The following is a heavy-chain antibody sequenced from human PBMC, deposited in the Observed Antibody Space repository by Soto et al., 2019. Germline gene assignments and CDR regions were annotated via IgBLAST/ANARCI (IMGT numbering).Heavy chain of an antibody. CDR1: GGTFSSYA. V-gene: IGHV1-69*01. J-gene: IGHJ4*01. CDR3: ATGTAGDSSRYWVY. D-gene: IGHD3-22*01. CDR2: IIPVLGTE. Sequence: QVQLVQSGAEVKKPGSSVKVSCRASGGTFSSYAINWVRQAPGQGLEWMGGIIPVLGTEDYSQKFQGRVTITADEPTITAYMKLSSLRSEDAAVYYCATGTAGDSSRYWVYWCHGTLGNVSS.